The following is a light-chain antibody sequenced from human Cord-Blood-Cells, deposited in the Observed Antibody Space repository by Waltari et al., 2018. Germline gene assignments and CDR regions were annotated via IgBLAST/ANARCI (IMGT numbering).Light chain of an antibody. CDR3: QQDDSTPWA. J-gene: IGKJ1*01. Sequence: DIVMTQSPDSLAVSLGERATINCKSSQSVLYSTNNKNYLAWYQQKPGQPPKLLIYWSSTRESGVPDRFSGRGSGTDFTLIISRRQAEDVAVYYCQQDDSTPWAFGQVTKVEIK. V-gene: IGKV4-1*01. CDR2: WSS. CDR1: QSVLYSTNNKNY.